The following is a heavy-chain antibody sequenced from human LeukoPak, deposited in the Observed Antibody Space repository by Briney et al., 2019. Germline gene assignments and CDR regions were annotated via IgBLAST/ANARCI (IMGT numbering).Heavy chain of an antibody. V-gene: IGHV3-30*02. CDR1: EFTFNYYG. Sequence: PGGSLRLSCAASEFTFNYYGMQWVRQAPGKGLEWVAFIRYDGSYKHYADSVEGRFTISRDNSKNTLYLQMNSLRAEDTAVYYCAKDLRRVNSPDYWGQGTLVTVSS. J-gene: IGHJ4*02. D-gene: IGHD4-11*01. CDR3: AKDLRRVNSPDY. CDR2: IRYDGSYK.